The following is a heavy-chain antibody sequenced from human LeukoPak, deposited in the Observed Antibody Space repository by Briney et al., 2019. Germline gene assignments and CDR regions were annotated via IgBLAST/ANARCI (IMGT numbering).Heavy chain of an antibody. CDR2: ISYSGCT. CDR3: ARPSRTGSGWDAFDI. CDR1: GVSISSYY. D-gene: IGHD3-3*01. Sequence: SSETLSLTCTVSGVSISSYYWSWIRQPPGKELEWIGHISYSGCTNYNPSLKSRVSISVDTSKNQFSLNLSSVTAADTAVYYCARPSRTGSGWDAFDIWGQGTMATVSP. J-gene: IGHJ3*02. V-gene: IGHV4-59*08.